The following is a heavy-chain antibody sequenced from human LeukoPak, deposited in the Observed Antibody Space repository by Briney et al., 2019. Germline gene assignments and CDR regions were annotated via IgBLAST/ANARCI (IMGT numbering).Heavy chain of an antibody. J-gene: IGHJ3*02. CDR3: ARSCGGDCFANDAFDI. CDR2: IYSGGST. CDR1: GFTVSSNY. V-gene: IGHV3-53*04. Sequence: GGSLRLSCAASGFTVSSNYMSWVRQAPGKGLEWVSVIYSGGSTYYADSVKGRFTISRHNSKNTLYLQMNSLRAEDTAVYYCARSCGGDCFANDAFDIWGQGTMVTVSS. D-gene: IGHD2-21*02.